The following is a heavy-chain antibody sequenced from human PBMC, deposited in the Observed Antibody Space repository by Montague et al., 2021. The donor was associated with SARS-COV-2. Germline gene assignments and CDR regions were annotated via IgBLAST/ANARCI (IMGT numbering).Heavy chain of an antibody. V-gene: IGHV4-39*07. J-gene: IGHJ4*02. CDR3: ARGGYSGYWDY. D-gene: IGHD5-12*01. CDR2: IYYSGST. Sequence: SETLSLTCTVSGGSISSSNYYWGWIRQPPGKGLEWIGSIYYSGSTYYNPSLKSRVTISVDTSKNQFSLKLSSVTAADTAVYYCARGGYSGYWDYWGQGTLVTVSS. CDR1: GGSISSSNYY.